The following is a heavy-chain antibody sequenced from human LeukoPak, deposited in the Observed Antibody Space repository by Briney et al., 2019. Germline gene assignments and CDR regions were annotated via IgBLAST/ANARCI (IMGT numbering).Heavy chain of an antibody. J-gene: IGHJ4*02. CDR2: ISDDGTNK. Sequence: GGSLRLSCVVSDFSFNRYLMHWVRQAPGKGLEWVTSISDDGTNKYYSDSVRGRFTISRDNSKSTLYLQMDSLRIEDTSMYYCVRGLWTAMGAGAYWGQGTLVAVSS. V-gene: IGHV3-30-3*01. CDR1: DFSFNRYL. CDR3: VRGLWTAMGAGAY. D-gene: IGHD5-18*01.